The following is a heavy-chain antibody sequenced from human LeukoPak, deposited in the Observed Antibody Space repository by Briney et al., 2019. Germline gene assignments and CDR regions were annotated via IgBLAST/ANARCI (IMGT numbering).Heavy chain of an antibody. D-gene: IGHD2-2*01. CDR2: INPNSGGT. CDR1: GYTFTGYY. Sequence: ASVKVSCKASGYTFTGYYMHWVRQAPGQGLEWMGWINPNSGGTNYAQKLQGRVTMTRDTSISTAYMELSRLRSDDTAVYYCARDKVPANYYYGMDVWGQGTTVTVSS. V-gene: IGHV1-2*02. J-gene: IGHJ6*02. CDR3: ARDKVPANYYYGMDV.